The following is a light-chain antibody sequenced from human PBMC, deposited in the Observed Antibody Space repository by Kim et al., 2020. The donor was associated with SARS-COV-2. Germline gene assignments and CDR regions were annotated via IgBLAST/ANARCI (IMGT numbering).Light chain of an antibody. V-gene: IGLV3-21*04. CDR1: NIGSKS. CDR2: YDS. J-gene: IGLJ3*02. CDR3: QVWDGSSDQVV. Sequence: SYELTQPPAVSEAPGTTARVTCGGNNIGSKSVHXYQQKPGQAPVLVIYYDSDRPSGIPERFSGSNSGNTATLTISRLEAGDEADYYCQVWDGSSDQVVFG.